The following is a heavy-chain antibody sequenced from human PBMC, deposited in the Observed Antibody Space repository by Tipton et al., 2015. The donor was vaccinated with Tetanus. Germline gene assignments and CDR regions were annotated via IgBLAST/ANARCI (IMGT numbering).Heavy chain of an antibody. D-gene: IGHD3-3*01. V-gene: IGHV1-18*01. J-gene: IGHJ6*02. CDR2: ISAYNGDA. Sequence: QVQLVQSGGEVKKPGASVKVSCRASGYTFTSYGITWVRQAPGQGLEWMGWISAYNGDANYAQQLQGRVTMTTDKSTSTTYMELRSLRSDDTAVYYCARYSIFGADARPNYNYGMDVWGQGTTVTVSS. CDR1: GYTFTSYG. CDR3: ARYSIFGADARPNYNYGMDV.